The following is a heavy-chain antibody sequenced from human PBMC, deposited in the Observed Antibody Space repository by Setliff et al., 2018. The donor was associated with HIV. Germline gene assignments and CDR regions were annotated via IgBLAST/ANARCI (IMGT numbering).Heavy chain of an antibody. CDR1: GYSITGGYF. D-gene: IGHD1-26*01. J-gene: IGHJ3*02. CDR3: ARGGRGGLKFMADAFDI. CDR2: IYHNGNT. Sequence: SETLSLTCAVSGYSITGGYFWGWIRQPPGKGLEWIASIYHNGNTYYNPSLKSRATTSVDTSKNHLSLKVSSVTAADTALYFCARGGRGGLKFMADAFDIWGQGTVVTVSS. V-gene: IGHV4-38-2*01.